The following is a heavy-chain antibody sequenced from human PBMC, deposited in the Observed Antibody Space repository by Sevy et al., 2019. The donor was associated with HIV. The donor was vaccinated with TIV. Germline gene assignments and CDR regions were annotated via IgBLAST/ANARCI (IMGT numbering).Heavy chain of an antibody. D-gene: IGHD1-20*01. CDR2: ISISSSYI. CDR1: GFTFSSYS. Sequence: GGSLRLSCAASGFTFSSYSMNWVRQAPGKGLEWVSSISISSSYIYYTDSVKGRFTISRDNAKNSLYLQMNSLRAEDTAVYYCARHITADYYIDYWGQGTLVTVSS. CDR3: ARHITADYYIDY. V-gene: IGHV3-21*01. J-gene: IGHJ4*02.